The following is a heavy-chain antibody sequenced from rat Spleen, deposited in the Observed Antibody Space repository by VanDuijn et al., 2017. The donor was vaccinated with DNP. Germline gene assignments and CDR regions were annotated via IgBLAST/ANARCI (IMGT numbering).Heavy chain of an antibody. V-gene: IGHV5-31*01. CDR3: ARLSDY. CDR1: GFIFSNYW. CDR2: ITDAGGST. Sequence: EVQLVESGGGLVQPGRSLKLSCAASGFIFSNYWMTWIRQAPGKGLEWVASITDAGGSTYYPDSVKGRFTGSRDNAKSTLYLQMDSLRSEDTATYYCARLSDYWGQGVLVTVSS. J-gene: IGHJ2*01.